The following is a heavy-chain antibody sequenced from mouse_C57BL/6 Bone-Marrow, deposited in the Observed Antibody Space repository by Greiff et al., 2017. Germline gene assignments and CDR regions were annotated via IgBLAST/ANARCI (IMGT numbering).Heavy chain of an antibody. CDR1: GFTFSDYG. CDR3: ARGSYPYYYAMDY. V-gene: IGHV5-17*01. D-gene: IGHD1-1*02. CDR2: ISSGSSTI. J-gene: IGHJ4*01. Sequence: EVQLVESGGGLVKPGGSLKLSCAASGFTFSDYGMHWVRQAPEKGLEWVAYISSGSSTIYYADTVKGRFTIAGDNAKNTLFLQMTSLRSEDTAMYYCARGSYPYYYAMDYWGQGTSVTVSS.